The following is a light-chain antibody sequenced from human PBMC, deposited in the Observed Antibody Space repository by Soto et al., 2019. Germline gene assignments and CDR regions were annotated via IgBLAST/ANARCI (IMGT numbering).Light chain of an antibody. CDR2: WAS. Sequence: DIVMTQSPDSLAVSLGERATINCKSSQSVLYSSNNKYFLAWYQQKPGQPPKLLIYWASTRESGVPDRFSGSGSGTDFTLTTNSLQAEDVAVYYCQQYYSAPWTFGQGTKVEIK. V-gene: IGKV4-1*01. J-gene: IGKJ1*01. CDR1: QSVLYSSNNKYF. CDR3: QQYYSAPWT.